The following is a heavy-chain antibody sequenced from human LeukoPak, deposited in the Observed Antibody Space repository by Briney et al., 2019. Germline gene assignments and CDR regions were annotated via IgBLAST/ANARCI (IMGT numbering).Heavy chain of an antibody. J-gene: IGHJ4*02. D-gene: IGHD4-23*01. CDR1: GFTFGDYA. Sequence: GGSLRLSCIASGFTFGDYAMSWVRQAPGKGLEWVGFIRSKAYGGTTEYAASVKGRFTISRDDSKSIAYLQMNSLKTEDTAVYYCTRARYDGSPRFDYWGQGTLVTVSS. CDR3: TRARYDGSPRFDY. V-gene: IGHV3-49*04. CDR2: IRSKAYGGTT.